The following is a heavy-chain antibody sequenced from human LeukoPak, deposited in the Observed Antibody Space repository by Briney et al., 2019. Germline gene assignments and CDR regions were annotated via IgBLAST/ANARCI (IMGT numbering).Heavy chain of an antibody. Sequence: KPSETLSLTCAVSNYSITSGFYWGWVRQPPGKGLDWIGNVYQSGSTYYNSSLQSRVTILVDTSKNLFSLKLSSVTAADTAVYYCARLHSNAYFDYWGPGILVTVSS. D-gene: IGHD2/OR15-2a*01. J-gene: IGHJ4*02. V-gene: IGHV4-38-2*01. CDR2: VYQSGST. CDR1: NYSITSGFY. CDR3: ARLHSNAYFDY.